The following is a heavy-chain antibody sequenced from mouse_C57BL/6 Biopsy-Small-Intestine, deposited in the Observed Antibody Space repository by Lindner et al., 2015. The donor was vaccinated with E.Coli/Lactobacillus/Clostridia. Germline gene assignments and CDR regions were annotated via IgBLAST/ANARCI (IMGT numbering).Heavy chain of an antibody. CDR3: AKDFRQNSHDSTYGMDV. D-gene: IGHD2-5*01. V-gene: IGHV1-66*01. J-gene: IGHJ1*01. CDR1: GYTFSGHY. CDR2: STPDIVGT. Sequence: SVKVSCKASGYTFSGHYIHWVRQAPGQGFEWLGRSTPDIVGTKYGHKFRGRVTMTRDTSSSTAYMELNWLTSDDTAVYYCAKDFRQNSHDSTYGMDVWGQGTTVTVAT.